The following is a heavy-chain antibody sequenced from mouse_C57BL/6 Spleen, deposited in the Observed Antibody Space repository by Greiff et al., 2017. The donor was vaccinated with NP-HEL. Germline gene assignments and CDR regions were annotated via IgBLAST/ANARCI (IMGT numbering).Heavy chain of an antibody. CDR2: ILPGSGST. CDR3: ARWLLPYAMDY. V-gene: IGHV1-9*01. Sequence: QFQLQRSEAELMRPGASLTLSCKATGYTFTGYWIEWVKPRPGHGLDWIGEILPGSGSTNYNEKFKGKATFTAATSSNTAYMQLSSLTTEDSAIYYCARWLLPYAMDYWGQGTSVTVSS. J-gene: IGHJ4*01. D-gene: IGHD2-3*01. CDR1: GYTFTGYW.